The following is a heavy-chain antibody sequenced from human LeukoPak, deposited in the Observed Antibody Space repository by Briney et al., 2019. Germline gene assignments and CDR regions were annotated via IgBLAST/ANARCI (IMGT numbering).Heavy chain of an antibody. CDR3: AKHAGSYYYYSMDV. CDR1: GFTFSNYA. J-gene: IGHJ6*02. CDR2: MSSGTGST. D-gene: IGHD3-10*01. Sequence: GGSLTLSCAASGFTFSNYAMTRVRQAPGKGLEWVSGMSSGTGSTYYADSVKGRFTISRDNSKNTLYLQMNSLRAEDTAVYYCAKHAGSYYYYSMDVWGQGTTVTVSS. V-gene: IGHV3-23*01.